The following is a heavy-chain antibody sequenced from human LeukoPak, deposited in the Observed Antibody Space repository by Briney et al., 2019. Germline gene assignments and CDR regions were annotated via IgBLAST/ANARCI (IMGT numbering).Heavy chain of an antibody. Sequence: PGGSLRLSCAASGFTFSSYSMNWVRQAPGKGLEWVPSISSSSSYIYYADSVKGRFTISRDNAKNSLYLQMNSLRAEDTAVYYCARQMITFTRYYYGMDVWGQGTTVTVSS. CDR2: ISSSSSYI. D-gene: IGHD3-16*01. J-gene: IGHJ6*02. V-gene: IGHV3-21*01. CDR1: GFTFSSYS. CDR3: ARQMITFTRYYYGMDV.